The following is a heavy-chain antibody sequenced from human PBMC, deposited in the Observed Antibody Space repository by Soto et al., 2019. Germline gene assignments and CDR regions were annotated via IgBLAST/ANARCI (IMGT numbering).Heavy chain of an antibody. CDR2: ISYDGSNK. D-gene: IGHD1-26*01. Sequence: EGSLRLSCAASGFTFSSYAMHWVRQAPGKGLEWVAVISYDGSNKYYADSVKGRFTISRDNSKNTLYLQMNSLRAEDTAVYYCARAPRGGGIVGATTIHFDYWGQGT. V-gene: IGHV3-30-3*01. J-gene: IGHJ4*02. CDR3: ARAPRGGGIVGATTIHFDY. CDR1: GFTFSSYA.